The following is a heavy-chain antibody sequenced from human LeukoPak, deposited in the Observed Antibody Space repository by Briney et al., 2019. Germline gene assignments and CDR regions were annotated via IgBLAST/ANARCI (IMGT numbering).Heavy chain of an antibody. CDR2: ISWNSGSI. D-gene: IGHD3-10*01. CDR1: GFTFGDYY. J-gene: IGHJ4*02. CDR3: AKDISYYGSGTAFDY. V-gene: IGHV3-9*01. Sequence: GGSLRLSCAASGFTFGDYYMSWIRQAPGKGLEWVSGISWNSGSIGYADSVKGRFTISRDNAKNSLYLQMNSLRAEDTALYYCAKDISYYGSGTAFDYWGQGTLVTVSS.